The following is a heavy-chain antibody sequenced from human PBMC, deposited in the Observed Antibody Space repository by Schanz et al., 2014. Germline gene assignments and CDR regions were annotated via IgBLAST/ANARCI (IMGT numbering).Heavy chain of an antibody. D-gene: IGHD5-12*01. CDR1: GFTFSSYA. CDR3: ASPSGYSDYGTYFDF. J-gene: IGHJ4*02. Sequence: QVHLLQSGGGVVQPGRSLRLSCAASGFTFSSYAMHWVRQAPGKGLEWVALISNDGSIKYYADSVEGRFTISRDNSRNTLYLQMNSLRTEDTAVYYCASPSGYSDYGTYFDFWGQGTLVTVSS. V-gene: IGHV3-30-3*01. CDR2: ISNDGSIK.